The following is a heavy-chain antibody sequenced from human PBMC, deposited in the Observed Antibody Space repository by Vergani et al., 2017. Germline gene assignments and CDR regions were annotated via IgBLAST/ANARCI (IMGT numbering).Heavy chain of an antibody. D-gene: IGHD6-19*01. Sequence: EVQLLESGGGLVQPGGSLRLTCAASEFTFSNYAMNWVRQAPGKGLEWVSSISSSSSYIYYADSVKGRFTISRDNAKNSLYLQMNSLRAEDTAVYYCASAGGFYSSGWGWGQGTLVTVSS. V-gene: IGHV3-21*02. CDR3: ASAGGFYSSGWG. J-gene: IGHJ4*02. CDR2: ISSSSSYI. CDR1: EFTFSNYA.